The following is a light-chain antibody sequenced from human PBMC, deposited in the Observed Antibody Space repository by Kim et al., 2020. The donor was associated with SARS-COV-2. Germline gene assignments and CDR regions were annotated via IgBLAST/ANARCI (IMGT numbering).Light chain of an antibody. CDR2: GAS. J-gene: IGKJ2*01. V-gene: IGKV3-15*01. Sequence: EIVLTQSPATLSVSPGERVTLSCRASQSVSSKLIWYQQKRGQAPRLLIFGASTRATGIPARFSCSGSGTEFTLTISSLQSEDFAVYYCQEHNNWPYTFGQGTKLEI. CDR3: QEHNNWPYT. CDR1: QSVSSK.